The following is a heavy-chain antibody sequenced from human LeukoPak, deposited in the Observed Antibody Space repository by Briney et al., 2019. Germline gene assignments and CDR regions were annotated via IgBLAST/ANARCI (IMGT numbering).Heavy chain of an antibody. CDR1: GYTFTGYY. Sequence: ASVKVSCKASGYTFTGYYMHWVRQAPGQGLEWMGRINPNSGGTNYAQKFQGRVTMTRDTSISTAYMELSRLRSDDTAVYYCARGDGYNFYGMDVWGQGTTVTVSS. D-gene: IGHD5-24*01. J-gene: IGHJ6*02. CDR3: ARGDGYNFYGMDV. CDR2: INPNSGGT. V-gene: IGHV1-2*06.